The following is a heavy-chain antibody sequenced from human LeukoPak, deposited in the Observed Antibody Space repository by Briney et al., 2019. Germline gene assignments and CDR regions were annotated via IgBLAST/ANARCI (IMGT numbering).Heavy chain of an antibody. CDR3: VKDRAMATRPHYFDY. Sequence: GGSLRLSCSASGFTFSSYAMHWVRQPPGKGLEYVSAISTNGGTTYYADSVKGRFTISRDNSKNTLHLQMSSLRGEDTAVYYCVKDRAMATRPHYFDYWGQGTLVTVSS. J-gene: IGHJ4*02. CDR1: GFTFSSYA. D-gene: IGHD5-24*01. V-gene: IGHV3-64D*06. CDR2: ISTNGGTT.